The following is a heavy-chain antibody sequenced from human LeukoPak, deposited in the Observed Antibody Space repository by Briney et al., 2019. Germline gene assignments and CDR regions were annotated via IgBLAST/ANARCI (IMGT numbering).Heavy chain of an antibody. Sequence: PSETLSLTCAVYGGSFSGYYWSWIRQPPGKGLEWIGEINHSGSTNYNPSLKSRVTISVDTPKNQFSLKLSSVTAADTAVYYCARGGILTGYYPNFDYWGQGTLVTVSS. CDR1: GGSFSGYY. V-gene: IGHV4-34*01. D-gene: IGHD3-9*01. CDR3: ARGGILTGYYPNFDY. J-gene: IGHJ4*02. CDR2: INHSGST.